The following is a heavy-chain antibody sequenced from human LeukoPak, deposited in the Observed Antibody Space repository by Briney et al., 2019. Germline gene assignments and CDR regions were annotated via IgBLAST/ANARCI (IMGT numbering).Heavy chain of an antibody. CDR2: IKQGGSEK. CDR1: GFTFSYYW. CDR3: ARDYFDSSDYPQTYYYYYMDV. V-gene: IGHV3-7*01. D-gene: IGHD3-22*01. Sequence: GGSLRLSCTASGFTFSYYWINWVRQAPGKGLEWVACIKQGGSEKWYVDSVKGRFTISRDNAKNSLFLQMNSLRAEDTAIYYCARDYFDSSDYPQTYYYYYMDVWGKGTTVTVSS. J-gene: IGHJ6*03.